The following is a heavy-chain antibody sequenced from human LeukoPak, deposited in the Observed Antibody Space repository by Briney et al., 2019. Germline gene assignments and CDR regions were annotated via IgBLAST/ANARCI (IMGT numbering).Heavy chain of an antibody. CDR3: AELGITMIGGV. V-gene: IGHV3-23*01. CDR2: ISGSGGNT. D-gene: IGHD3-10*02. J-gene: IGHJ6*04. Sequence: GGSLRLSCAASGFTFSSYGMSWVRQAPGKGLEWVSAISGSGGNTYYADSVKGRFTISRDNSKNTLYLQMNSLRAEDTAVYYCAELGITMIGGVWGKGTTVTISS. CDR1: GFTFSSYG.